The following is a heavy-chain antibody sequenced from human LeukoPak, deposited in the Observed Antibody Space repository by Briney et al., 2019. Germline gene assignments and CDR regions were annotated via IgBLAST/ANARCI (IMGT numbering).Heavy chain of an antibody. CDR3: AKGAGSTRYFYMDA. CDR1: GYTFTGHY. Sequence: ASVKVSCTASGYTFTGHYIHWVRQAPGQGLEWMAWINPNSGGTDYAQKFQGRVTVTRDTSIGAAYMELNRLTSDDTAVYYCAKGAGSTRYFYMDAWGKGTTVTVSS. D-gene: IGHD1-7*01. J-gene: IGHJ6*03. V-gene: IGHV1-2*02. CDR2: INPNSGGT.